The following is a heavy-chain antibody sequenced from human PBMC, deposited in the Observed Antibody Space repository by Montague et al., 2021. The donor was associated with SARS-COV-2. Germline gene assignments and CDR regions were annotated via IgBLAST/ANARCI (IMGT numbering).Heavy chain of an antibody. CDR3: ARGLGVAVIKRFDN. CDR1: GAPFSGYY. Sequence: SETLSLTCAASGAPFSGYYWSWIRQPPGKGLEWIGEIRHDGSTNYNPSLKSRITMSVDTSKNRFSLKLDSMTAADTAVYYCARGLGVAVIKRFDNWGQGSLVTVSS. CDR2: IRHDGST. J-gene: IGHJ4*02. D-gene: IGHD3-22*01. V-gene: IGHV4-34*01.